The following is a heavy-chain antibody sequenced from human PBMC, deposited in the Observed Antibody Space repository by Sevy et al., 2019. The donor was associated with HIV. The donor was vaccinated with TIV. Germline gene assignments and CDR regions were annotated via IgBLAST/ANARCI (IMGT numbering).Heavy chain of an antibody. D-gene: IGHD6-13*01. V-gene: IGHV3-23*01. J-gene: IGHJ4*02. CDR2: ISGSGGST. CDR1: GFTFSSYA. CDR3: AKVHSSSWHFDY. Sequence: GGSLRLSCAAPGFTFSSYAMSWVRQAPGKGLEWVSDISGSGGSTPYAESGKGRFTISRDNSKNTLHLQMNSLRAEDTAVYYCAKVHSSSWHFDYWGQGTLVTVSS.